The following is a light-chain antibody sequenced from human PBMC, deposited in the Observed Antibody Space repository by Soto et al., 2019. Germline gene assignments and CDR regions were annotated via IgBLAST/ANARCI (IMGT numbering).Light chain of an antibody. CDR1: QSVSSY. Sequence: IVFKQSPATLSLSPGERATLSRRASQSVSSYLAWYKQKPAQAPRLLIYGASTRVNDIPVRISGSGSGADFTLTISRLEPEDFAMYYCQHYGSSPIFTFGGGTKVDIK. CDR2: GAS. J-gene: IGKJ4*01. CDR3: QHYGSSPIFT. V-gene: IGKV3-20*01.